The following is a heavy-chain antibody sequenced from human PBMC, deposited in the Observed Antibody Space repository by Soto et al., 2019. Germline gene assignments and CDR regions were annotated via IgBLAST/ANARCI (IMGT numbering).Heavy chain of an antibody. V-gene: IGHV3-30*18. D-gene: IGHD1-26*01. CDR2: ISYDGSNK. Sequence: VQLVESGGGVVQPGRSLRLSCAASGFTFSSYGMHWVRQAPGKGLEWVAVISYDGSNKYYADSVKGRFTISRDNSKNTLYLQMNSLRAEDTAVYYCAKASEGATTTLRYYYYYGMDVWGQGTTVTVSS. CDR1: GFTFSSYG. J-gene: IGHJ6*02. CDR3: AKASEGATTTLRYYYYYGMDV.